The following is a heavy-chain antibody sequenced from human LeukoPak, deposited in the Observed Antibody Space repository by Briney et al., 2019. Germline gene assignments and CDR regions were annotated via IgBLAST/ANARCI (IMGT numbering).Heavy chain of an antibody. V-gene: IGHV1-46*01. J-gene: IGHJ3*02. Sequence: ASVKVSCKASGYTFTIHWVRQAPGQGLEWMGIINPSGGSTSYAQKFQGRVTMTRDTSTSTVYMELSSLRSEDTAVYFCARVRDGYNDAFDIWGQGTMVTVS. CDR3: ARVRDGYNDAFDI. CDR1: GYTFT. D-gene: IGHD5-24*01. CDR2: INPSGGST.